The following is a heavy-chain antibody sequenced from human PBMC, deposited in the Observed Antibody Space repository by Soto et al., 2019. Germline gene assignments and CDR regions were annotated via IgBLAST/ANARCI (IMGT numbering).Heavy chain of an antibody. CDR2: TSHDGMT. CDR3: ASQTYSYSWHH. V-gene: IGHV4-4*02. CDR1: SGSITSTVW. Sequence: QVQLQESGPGLVKPSGTLSLTCAVSSGSITSTVWWSWVRQPPGKGLEWIGETSHDGMTNYNPSLKSRVTISVDRSRNQFSLKLSYVTAADTAVYYCASQTYSYSWHHLGQGTLVTVSS. J-gene: IGHJ5*02. D-gene: IGHD5-18*01.